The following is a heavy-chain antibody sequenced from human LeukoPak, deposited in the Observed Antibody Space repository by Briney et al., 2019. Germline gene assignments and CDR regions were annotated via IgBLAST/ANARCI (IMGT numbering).Heavy chain of an antibody. Sequence: ASVKVSCKASGYTFTSYGISWVRQATGQGLEWMGWINPNSVGTNYAQKFQGRVTMTEDTSTDTAYMEMSSLRSEDTAVYYCATGLWFGKYLDVWGKGTTVTISS. V-gene: IGHV1-8*02. D-gene: IGHD3-10*01. CDR2: INPNSVGT. J-gene: IGHJ6*04. CDR1: GYTFTSYG. CDR3: ATGLWFGKYLDV.